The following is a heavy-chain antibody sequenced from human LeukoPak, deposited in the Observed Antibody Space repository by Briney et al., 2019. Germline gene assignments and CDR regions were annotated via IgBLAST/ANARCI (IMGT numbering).Heavy chain of an antibody. V-gene: IGHV4-59*01. J-gene: IGHJ4*02. D-gene: IGHD3-22*01. CDR1: GDSISSYY. Sequence: SETLSLTCTVSGDSISSYYWSWIRQPPGKGLEWIGYIYYSGSTNYNPSLKSRVTISVDTSKNQFSLKLSSVTAADTAVYYCARAPYDSSGYYYGFAFGFDYWGQGTLVTVSS. CDR2: IYYSGST. CDR3: ARAPYDSSGYYYGFAFGFDY.